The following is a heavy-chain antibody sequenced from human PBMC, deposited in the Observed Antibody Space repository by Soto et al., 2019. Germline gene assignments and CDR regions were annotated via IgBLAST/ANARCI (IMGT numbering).Heavy chain of an antibody. D-gene: IGHD2-2*02. J-gene: IGHJ4*02. V-gene: IGHV1-69*06. CDR3: AREGRGKKAGYNGLVSLGY. Sequence: SVKVSCKVSGSRFSNYVISWVRQAPGHGLEWLGRIIPIFNSTKYAQSFQGRVTITADKSTSTASLELSSLRSDDTAVYYCAREGRGKKAGYNGLVSLGYWGQGTLVTVS. CDR1: GSRFSNYV. CDR2: IIPIFNST.